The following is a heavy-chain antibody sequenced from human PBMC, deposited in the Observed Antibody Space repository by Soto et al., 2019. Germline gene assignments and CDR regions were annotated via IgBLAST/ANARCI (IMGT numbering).Heavy chain of an antibody. D-gene: IGHD2-2*01. V-gene: IGHV3-23*01. Sequence: EVQLLDSGGGFVQPGGSLRLSCAASGFTFSNYAMSWVRQAPRKVLEWVSTISGNAGSTYYADSVKGRFTIYRDNSKNVLFLQINSLRDDDSAVYYCAKRPASIITFDYWGQGTPVTVSS. CDR3: AKRPASIITFDY. J-gene: IGHJ4*02. CDR1: GFTFSNYA. CDR2: ISGNAGST.